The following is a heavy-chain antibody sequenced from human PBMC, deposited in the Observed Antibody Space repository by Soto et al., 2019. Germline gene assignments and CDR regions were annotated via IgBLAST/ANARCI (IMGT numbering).Heavy chain of an antibody. CDR1: GYTFTSYG. D-gene: IGHD3-22*01. V-gene: IGHV1-18*01. CDR2: ISAYNGNT. Sequence: ASVKVSCKASGYTFTSYGISWVRQAPGQGLEWMGWISAYNGNTNYAQKLQGRVTMTTDTSTSTAYMELRSLRSDDTAVHYCARVQYYDSSGYHPGDAFDIWGQGTMVTVSS. J-gene: IGHJ3*02. CDR3: ARVQYYDSSGYHPGDAFDI.